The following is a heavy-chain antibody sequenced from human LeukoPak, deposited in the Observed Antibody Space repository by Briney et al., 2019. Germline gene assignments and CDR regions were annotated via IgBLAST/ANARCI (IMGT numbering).Heavy chain of an antibody. CDR2: ISYDGSNT. V-gene: IGHV3-30*18. CDR3: AKAPYSSGWLEYFQH. J-gene: IGHJ1*01. D-gene: IGHD6-19*01. Sequence: PGGSLRLSCEDSGFTFGSYWMTWVGQAPGRGLEWGAVISYDGSNTYYADSVKGRFTISRDNSKSTLYLQMNSLRAEDTAVYYCAKAPYSSGWLEYFQHWGQGTLVTVSS. CDR1: GFTFGSYW.